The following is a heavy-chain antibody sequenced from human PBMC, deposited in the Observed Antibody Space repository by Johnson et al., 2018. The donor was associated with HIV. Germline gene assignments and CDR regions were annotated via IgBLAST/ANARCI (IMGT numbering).Heavy chain of an antibody. Sequence: VESGGGLVKPEGSLRLSCAASGFTFSDYYMRWIRQAPGKGLAWVSYISSSGSTIYYADSVKGRFTISRDNAKNSLYLQMNSLRAEDTAVYYCARVMVQGDALDIWGQGTMVTVSS. CDR1: GFTFSDYY. D-gene: IGHD3-10*01. J-gene: IGHJ3*02. V-gene: IGHV3-11*04. CDR2: ISSSGSTI. CDR3: ARVMVQGDALDI.